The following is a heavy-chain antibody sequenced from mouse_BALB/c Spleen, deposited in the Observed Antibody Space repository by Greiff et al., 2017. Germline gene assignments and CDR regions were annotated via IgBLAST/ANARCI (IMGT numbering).Heavy chain of an antibody. V-gene: IGHV5-17*02. CDR3: ARSGYGAWFAY. Sequence: EVKLVESGGGLVQPGGSRKLSCAASGFTFSSFGMHWVRQAPEKGLEWVAYISSGSSTIYYADTVKGRFTISRDNPKNTLFLQMTSLRSEDTAMYYCARSGYGAWFAYWGQGTLVTVSA. CDR1: GFTFSSFG. D-gene: IGHD2-2*01. CDR2: ISSGSSTI. J-gene: IGHJ3*01.